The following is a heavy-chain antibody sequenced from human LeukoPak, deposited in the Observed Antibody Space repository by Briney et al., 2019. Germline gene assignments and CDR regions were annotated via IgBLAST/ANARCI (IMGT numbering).Heavy chain of an antibody. CDR2: IYPNSGAT. Sequence: ASVKVSCKDSGYTFTGYYMHWVRQAPGQGLEWMGYIYPNSGATKYAQKFQGRVTMTRDTSISTAYMELSGLGSDDTAVYYCGTLLSNGPFDYWGQGSLVTVSS. CDR3: GTLLSNGPFDY. J-gene: IGHJ4*02. V-gene: IGHV1-2*02. CDR1: GYTFTGYY.